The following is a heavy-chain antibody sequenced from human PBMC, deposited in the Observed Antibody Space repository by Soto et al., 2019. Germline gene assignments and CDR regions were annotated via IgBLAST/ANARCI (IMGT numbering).Heavy chain of an antibody. CDR1: GFTFTSSS. V-gene: IGHV1-58*01. CDR3: AAVSYCSGGSCSFPDY. D-gene: IGHD2-15*01. Sequence: SVKVSFKAAGFTFTSSSVQWVRQARGQRLEWIGWIVVGSGNTNYAQKFQERVTITRDMSTSTAYMELSSLRSEDTAVYYCAAVSYCSGGSCSFPDYWGQGTLVTVSS. J-gene: IGHJ4*02. CDR2: IVVGSGNT.